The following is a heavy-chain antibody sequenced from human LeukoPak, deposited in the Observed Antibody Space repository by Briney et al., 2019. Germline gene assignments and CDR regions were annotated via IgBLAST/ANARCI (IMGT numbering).Heavy chain of an antibody. D-gene: IGHD6-13*01. CDR2: INHSGST. Sequence: SETLSLTCAVYGGSFSGYYWSWTRQPPGKGLEWIGEINHSGSTNYNPSLKSRVTISVDTSKNQFSLKLSSVTAADTAVYYCARRGSWSYYYYGMDVWGQGTTVTVSS. CDR1: GGSFSGYY. CDR3: ARRGSWSYYYYGMDV. V-gene: IGHV4-34*01. J-gene: IGHJ6*02.